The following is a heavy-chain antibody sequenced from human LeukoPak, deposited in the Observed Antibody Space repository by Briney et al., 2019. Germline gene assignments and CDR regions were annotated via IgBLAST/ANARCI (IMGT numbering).Heavy chain of an antibody. CDR3: AKDWDYYDTSGYRYFDH. J-gene: IGHJ4*02. D-gene: IGHD3-22*01. CDR2: IRYDGSDK. V-gene: IGHV3-30*02. CDR1: GFSFSSYG. Sequence: GGSPRLSCAASGFSFSSYGMHWVRQAPGKGLEWVASIRYDGSDKNYAGSVKGRFTISRDSSKDTLYLQMNSLRAEDTAVYYCAKDWDYYDTSGYRYFDHWGQGTLVTVSS.